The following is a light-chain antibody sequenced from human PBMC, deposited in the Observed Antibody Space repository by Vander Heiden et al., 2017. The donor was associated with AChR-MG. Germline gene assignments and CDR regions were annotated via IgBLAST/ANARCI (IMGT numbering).Light chain of an antibody. J-gene: IGLJ3*02. V-gene: IGLV1-47*01. Sequence: QSVLTQPPSPSGPPGQRVTISCSGSSSNIGSNYVYWYQQPPGTAPKLLIYRNNQRPSGVPDRFSGSKSGTSASLAISGLRSEDEADYYCAAWDDSLSVWVFGGGTKLNVL. CDR1: SSNIGSNY. CDR2: RNN. CDR3: AAWDDSLSVWV.